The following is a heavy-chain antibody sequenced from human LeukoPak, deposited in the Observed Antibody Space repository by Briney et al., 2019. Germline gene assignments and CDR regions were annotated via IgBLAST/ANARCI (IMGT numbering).Heavy chain of an antibody. Sequence: SETLSLTCTVSGGSVSSGSYFWSWNRQPPGKGLEWIGYIYYSGSTNYNPSLKSRVTISVDTSKNQFSLKLYSVTAADTAVYYCARDLYENYFDYWGQGTLVTVSS. V-gene: IGHV4-61*01. CDR2: IYYSGST. D-gene: IGHD2-8*01. CDR3: ARDLYENYFDY. CDR1: GGSVSSGSYF. J-gene: IGHJ4*02.